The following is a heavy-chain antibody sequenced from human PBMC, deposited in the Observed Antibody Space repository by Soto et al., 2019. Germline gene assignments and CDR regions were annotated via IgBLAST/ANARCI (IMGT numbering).Heavy chain of an antibody. CDR3: ARVWDTAMDPITYFDY. J-gene: IGHJ4*02. V-gene: IGHV1-46*01. CDR1: GYTFTSYY. Sequence: ASVKVSCKASGYTFTSYYMHWVRQAPGQGLEWMGIINPSGGSTSYAQKFQGRVTMTRDTSTSTVYMELSSLRSEDTAVYYCARVWDTAMDPITYFDYWGQGTLVTVSS. CDR2: INPSGGST. D-gene: IGHD5-18*01.